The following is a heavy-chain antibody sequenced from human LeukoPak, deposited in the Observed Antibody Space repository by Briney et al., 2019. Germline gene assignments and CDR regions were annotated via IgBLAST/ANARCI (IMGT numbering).Heavy chain of an antibody. V-gene: IGHV3-9*01. D-gene: IGHD4-11*01. CDR1: GFTFDDYA. Sequence: GGSLRLSCAASGFTFDDYAMHWVRQAPGKGLEWVSGISWNSGSIGYADSVKGRFTISRDNAKNSLYLQMNSLRAEDTAVYYCARVSVSRAFDIWGQGTMVTVSS. CDR3: ARVSVSRAFDI. J-gene: IGHJ3*02. CDR2: ISWNSGSI.